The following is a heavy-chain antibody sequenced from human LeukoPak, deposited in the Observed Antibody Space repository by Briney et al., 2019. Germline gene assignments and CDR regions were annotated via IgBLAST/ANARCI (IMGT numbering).Heavy chain of an antibody. CDR1: GDSVSSNSAA. Sequence: QTLSLTCAISGDSVSSNSAAWNWIRQSPSRGLEWLGRIYYRSKSKWYNDYAVSVESRITINPDTSKNQFSLQLNSVTPEDAAVYYCARVNVGSAIFEPNWFDPWGQGTLVTVSS. D-gene: IGHD3-3*01. V-gene: IGHV6-1*01. CDR3: ARVNVGSAIFEPNWFDP. J-gene: IGHJ5*02. CDR2: IYYRSKSKWYN.